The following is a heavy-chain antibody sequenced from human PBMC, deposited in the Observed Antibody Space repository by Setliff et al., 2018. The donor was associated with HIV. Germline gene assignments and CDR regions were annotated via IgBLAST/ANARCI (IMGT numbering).Heavy chain of an antibody. Sequence: SQTLSLTCAVSGGSISSGGYSWSWIRQPPGKGLEWIGYIYHSGSTYYNPSLKSRVTISVDRSKNQFSLKLSSVTAADTAVYYCARGLSVYSYANVYYYHGMDVWGQGTLVTVSS. J-gene: IGHJ6*02. CDR1: GGSISSGGYS. V-gene: IGHV4-30-2*01. CDR2: IYHSGST. CDR3: ARGLSVYSYANVYYYHGMDV. D-gene: IGHD5-18*01.